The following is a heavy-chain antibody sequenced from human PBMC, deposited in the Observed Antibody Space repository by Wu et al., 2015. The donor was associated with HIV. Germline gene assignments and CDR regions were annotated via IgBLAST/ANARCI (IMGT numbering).Heavy chain of an antibody. CDR3: ARQRVYTSGWYIYDY. CDR1: GGTFSNYA. CDR2: MNPKSGNT. V-gene: IGHV1-8*02. J-gene: IGHJ4*02. Sequence: QVLLVQSGAELKRPGSSVKISCKASGGTFSNYAINWVRQATGQGLEWVGWMNPKSGNTGYAQKFQGRVTMTRNTSIRTAYMELSSLRSEDTAVYYCARQRVYTSGWYIYDYWGQGTLVTVSS. D-gene: IGHD6-19*01.